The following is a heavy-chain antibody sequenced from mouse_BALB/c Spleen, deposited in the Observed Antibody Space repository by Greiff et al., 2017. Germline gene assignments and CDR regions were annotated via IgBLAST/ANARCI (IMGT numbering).Heavy chain of an antibody. V-gene: IGHV7-3*02. CDR3: ARDGYYGSSYRFAY. Sequence: EVQLVESGGGLVQPGGSLRLSCATSGFTFTDYYMSWVRQPPGKALEWLGFIRNKANGYTTEYSASVKGRFTISRDNSQSILYLQMNTLRAEDSATYYCARDGYYGSSYRFAYWGQGTLVTVSA. D-gene: IGHD1-1*01. CDR1: GFTFTDYY. CDR2: IRNKANGYTT. J-gene: IGHJ3*01.